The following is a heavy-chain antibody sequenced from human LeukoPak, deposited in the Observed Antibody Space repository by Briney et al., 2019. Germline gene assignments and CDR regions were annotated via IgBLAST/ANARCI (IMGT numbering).Heavy chain of an antibody. J-gene: IGHJ6*02. Sequence: GGSLRLSCAASGFTFSSYSMNWVRQAPGKGLEWVSSISSSSSYIHYADSVKGRFTISRDNAKNSLYLQMNSLRAEDTAVYYCASPSDSSSSGGMDVWGQGTTVTVSS. D-gene: IGHD6-6*01. CDR1: GFTFSSYS. V-gene: IGHV3-21*01. CDR3: ASPSDSSSSGGMDV. CDR2: ISSSSSYI.